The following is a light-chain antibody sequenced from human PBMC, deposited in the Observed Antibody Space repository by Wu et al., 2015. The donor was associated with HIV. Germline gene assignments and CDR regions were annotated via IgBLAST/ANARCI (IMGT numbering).Light chain of an antibody. CDR1: QSVRSF. CDR2: DAF. Sequence: EIVLTQSPATLSLSPGERATLSRRASQSVRSFLAWYQQKPGQAPRLLIYDAFNRATGIPSRFSGSGSGADFTLTISSLESEDFALYYCQYRTTFGQGTRLESK. J-gene: IGKJ5*01. CDR3: QYRTT. V-gene: IGKV3-11*01.